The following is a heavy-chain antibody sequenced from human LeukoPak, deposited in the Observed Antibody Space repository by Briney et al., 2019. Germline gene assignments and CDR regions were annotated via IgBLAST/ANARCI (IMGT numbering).Heavy chain of an antibody. CDR3: ARDHQWELLPYY. Sequence: PSETLCLTCTVSGGSIISYYWSWIRQPPGKGLEWIGYIYYSGSTNYNPSLKSRVTISVDTSKNQFSLKLSSVTAADTAVYYCARDHQWELLPYYWGQGTLVTVSS. J-gene: IGHJ4*02. CDR1: GGSIISYY. CDR2: IYYSGST. V-gene: IGHV4-59*01. D-gene: IGHD1-26*01.